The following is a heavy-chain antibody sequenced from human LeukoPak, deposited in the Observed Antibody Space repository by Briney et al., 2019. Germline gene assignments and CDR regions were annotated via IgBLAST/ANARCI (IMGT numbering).Heavy chain of an antibody. J-gene: IGHJ4*02. V-gene: IGHV4-59*01. Sequence: SETLSFTCTVSGASISSYNWSWLRPSPGKGLEWFVNIHSSKTTNYNPSLKRRVTMSVDTSKNQVSLNLCTVTAADTAVYYCTTDYYDTNGYFYYFDYGGQGTLVTVPS. CDR1: GASISSYN. D-gene: IGHD3-22*01. CDR3: TTDYYDTNGYFYYFDY. CDR2: IHSSKTT.